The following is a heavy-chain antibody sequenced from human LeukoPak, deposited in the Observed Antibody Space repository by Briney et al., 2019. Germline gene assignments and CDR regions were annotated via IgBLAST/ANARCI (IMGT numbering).Heavy chain of an antibody. Sequence: SVKVSCKASGGTFSSYAISWVRQAPGQGLEWMGGIIPIFGTANYAQKFQGRVTITADESTSTAYMELSSLRSEDTAVYYCARAIVVVMPSTRYYSDYWGQGTLVTVSS. V-gene: IGHV1-69*13. CDR3: ARAIVVVMPSTRYYSDY. CDR2: IIPIFGTA. J-gene: IGHJ4*02. D-gene: IGHD3-22*01. CDR1: GGTFSSYA.